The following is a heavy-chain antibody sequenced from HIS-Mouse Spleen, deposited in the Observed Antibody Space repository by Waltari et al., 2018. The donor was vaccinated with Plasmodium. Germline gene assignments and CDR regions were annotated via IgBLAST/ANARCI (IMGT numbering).Heavy chain of an antibody. Sequence: EVQLVESGGGLVQPGGSLRLSCAASGFTVSSNYMSWVRQAPGKGLEWVSVIYSGGSTYYADSVKGRFTISRDNSKNTLYLQMNSLRAEDTAVYYCARGRSNYYYGMDVWGQGTTVTVSS. CDR1: GFTVSSNY. D-gene: IGHD4-4*01. CDR3: ARGRSNYYYGMDV. J-gene: IGHJ6*02. V-gene: IGHV3-66*01. CDR2: IYSGGST.